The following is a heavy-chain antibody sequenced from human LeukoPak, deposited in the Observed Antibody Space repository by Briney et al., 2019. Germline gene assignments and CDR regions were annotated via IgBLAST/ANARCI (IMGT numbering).Heavy chain of an antibody. J-gene: IGHJ4*02. V-gene: IGHV4-59*01. CDR1: GGSISSYY. D-gene: IGHD6-13*01. CDR2: IYYVGRP. CDR3: ARGDSAAAGTDY. Sequence: SQTLSLTCTVSGGSISSYYWSWIRQPPGKVLEWFAYIYYVGRPNYNPSLKSRVTISVDTSKNQFSLKLSSVTAADTAVYYCARGDSAAAGTDYWGQGTLVTVSS.